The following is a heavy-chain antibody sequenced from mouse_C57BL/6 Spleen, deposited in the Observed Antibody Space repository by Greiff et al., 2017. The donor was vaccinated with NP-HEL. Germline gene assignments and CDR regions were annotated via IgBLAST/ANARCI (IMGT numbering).Heavy chain of an antibody. CDR3: AREATGTSFAY. J-gene: IGHJ3*01. CDR2: INPGSGGT. Sequence: VQLQQSGAELVRPGTSVKVSCKASGYAFTNYLIEWVKQRPGQGLEWIGVINPGSGGTNYNEKFKGKATLTADKSSSTAYMQLSSLTSEDSAVYFCAREATGTSFAYWGQGTLVTVSA. V-gene: IGHV1-54*01. CDR1: GYAFTNYL. D-gene: IGHD4-1*02.